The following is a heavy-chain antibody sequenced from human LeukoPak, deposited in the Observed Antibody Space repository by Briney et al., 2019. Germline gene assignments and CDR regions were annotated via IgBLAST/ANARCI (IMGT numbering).Heavy chain of an antibody. CDR2: ISYDGSIK. D-gene: IGHD6-19*01. Sequence: GGSLRLSCAASGFTFRSYAMHWVRQAPGKGLVWVALISYDGSIKPYADSVKGRFTISRDNSKNTLYVQMNSLRTDDTAVYYCARGAYSSGWTTFDYWGQGILVTVSS. V-gene: IGHV3-30*04. CDR3: ARGAYSSGWTTFDY. J-gene: IGHJ4*02. CDR1: GFTFRSYA.